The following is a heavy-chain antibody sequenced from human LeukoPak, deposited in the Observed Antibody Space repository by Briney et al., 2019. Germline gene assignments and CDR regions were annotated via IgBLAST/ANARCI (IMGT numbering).Heavy chain of an antibody. J-gene: IGHJ4*02. D-gene: IGHD3-22*01. Sequence: SETLSLTCTVSGGSISSGGYYWSWIRQHPGKGLEWTGYIYYSGSTYYNPSLKSRVTISVDTSKNQFSLKLSSVTAADTAVYYCARVWSSGYSDYWGQGTLVTVSS. CDR2: IYYSGST. V-gene: IGHV4-31*03. CDR1: GGSISSGGYY. CDR3: ARVWSSGYSDY.